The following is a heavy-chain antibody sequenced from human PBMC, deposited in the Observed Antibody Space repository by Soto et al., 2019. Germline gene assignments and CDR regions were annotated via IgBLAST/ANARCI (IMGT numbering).Heavy chain of an antibody. V-gene: IGHV1-69*08. CDR1: GGTFSSYT. CDR2: IIPILGIA. J-gene: IGHJ3*02. Sequence: QVQLVQSGAEVKKPGSSVKVSCKASGGTFSSYTISWVRQAPGQRLEWMGRIIPILGIANYAQKFQGRVTITADKSTSTAYMELSSLRSEDTAVYYCARESGDYGDYVGAFDIWGQGTMVTVSS. D-gene: IGHD4-17*01. CDR3: ARESGDYGDYVGAFDI.